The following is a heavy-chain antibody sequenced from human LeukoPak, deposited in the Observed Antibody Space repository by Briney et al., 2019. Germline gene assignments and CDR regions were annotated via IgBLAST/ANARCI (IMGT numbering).Heavy chain of an antibody. Sequence: PSQTLSLTCTVSGGSINSGGYYWSWIRQHPGKGLEWIGYIYYSGSTYYYPSLKSRVTISVDTSKNQFSLKLSSVTAADTAVYYCARLHAITGTPTPDYYYYYGMDVWGQGTTVTVSS. CDR2: IYYSGST. CDR3: ARLHAITGTPTPDYYYYYGMDV. V-gene: IGHV4-31*03. J-gene: IGHJ6*02. D-gene: IGHD1-7*01. CDR1: GGSINSGGYY.